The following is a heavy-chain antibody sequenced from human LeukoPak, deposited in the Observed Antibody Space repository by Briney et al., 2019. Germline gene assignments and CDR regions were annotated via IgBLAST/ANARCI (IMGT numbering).Heavy chain of an antibody. CDR3: ARVDSSGYFNWFDP. D-gene: IGHD3-22*01. Sequence: PSQTLSLTCTVSGGSISSGGYYWSWIRQHPGKGLEWTGYIYYSGSTCYNPSLKSRVTISVDTSKNQFSLKLSSVTAADTAVYYCARVDSSGYFNWFDPWGQGTLVTVSS. CDR1: GGSISSGGYY. J-gene: IGHJ5*02. CDR2: IYYSGST. V-gene: IGHV4-31*03.